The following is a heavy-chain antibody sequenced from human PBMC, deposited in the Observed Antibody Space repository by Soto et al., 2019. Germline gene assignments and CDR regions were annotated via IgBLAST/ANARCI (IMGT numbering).Heavy chain of an antibody. CDR1: CGSISSYY. V-gene: IGHV4-59*08. D-gene: IGHD6-13*01. J-gene: IGHJ5*02. CDR2: IYYSGST. Sequence: PSETPSLPCTVSCGSISSYYWSWVPQPPGKGLEWIGYIYYSGSTNYNPSLKSRVTISVDTSKNQFSLKLSSVTAADTAVYYCARRVPGYSSSWFFDPWGQGTLVTVSS. CDR3: ARRVPGYSSSWFFDP.